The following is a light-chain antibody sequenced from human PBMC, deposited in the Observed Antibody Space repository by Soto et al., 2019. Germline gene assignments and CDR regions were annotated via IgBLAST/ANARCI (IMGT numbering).Light chain of an antibody. J-gene: IGKJ4*01. V-gene: IGKV4-1*01. CDR1: QNVLYSPNNKNH. CDR2: WAS. Sequence: DIVMTQSPDSLAVSLGERATINCKSSQNVLYSPNNKNHLAWYQQKPGQPPKLLIYWASTRESGVHDRFSGSGSGTDFTFTISSLQAEDVAIYYYQQYYSLPLTFGGGTKVEIK. CDR3: QQYYSLPLT.